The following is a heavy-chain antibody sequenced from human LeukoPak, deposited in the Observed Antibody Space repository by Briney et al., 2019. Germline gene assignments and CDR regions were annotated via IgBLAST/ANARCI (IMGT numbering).Heavy chain of an antibody. CDR1: GGSVSSYY. CDR2: IYTSGST. D-gene: IGHD3-3*01. V-gene: IGHV4-4*07. Sequence: SETPSLTCTVSGGSVSSYYWSWIRQPAGKGLEWIGRIYTSGSTNYNPSLKSRVTMSVDTSKNQFSLKLSSVTAADTAVYYCARVEGITIFGVVPQGMDVWGQGTTVTVSS. J-gene: IGHJ6*02. CDR3: ARVEGITIFGVVPQGMDV.